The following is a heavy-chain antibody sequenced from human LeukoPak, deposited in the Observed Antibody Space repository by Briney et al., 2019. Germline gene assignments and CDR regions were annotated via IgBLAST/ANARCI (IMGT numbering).Heavy chain of an antibody. CDR3: ARGGGSYSY. CDR2: ISSSSSYI. D-gene: IGHD1-26*01. V-gene: IGHV3-21*01. J-gene: IGHJ4*02. Sequence: GGSLRLSCAASGFTFSSYSMNWVRQAPGKGLEWVSSISSSSSYIYYADSVKGRFTISRDNAKNSLYLEMTSLKLEDSAVYYCARGGGSYSYWGQGTQVTVSS. CDR1: GFTFSSYS.